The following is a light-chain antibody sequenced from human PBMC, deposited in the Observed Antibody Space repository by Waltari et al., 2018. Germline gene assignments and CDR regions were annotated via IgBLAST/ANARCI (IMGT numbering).Light chain of an antibody. CDR3: CSFVGSRTSLYV. J-gene: IGLJ1*01. Sequence: QSALTQPASVSGSPGQSITISCTATSSDVGSYNLVSWYQHHPGKAPKLIIYEVTKRPSGVSNRFSGSKSGNTASLTISGLQAEDETDYYCCSFVGSRTSLYVFGTGTKVSVL. V-gene: IGLV2-23*02. CDR2: EVT. CDR1: SSDVGSYNL.